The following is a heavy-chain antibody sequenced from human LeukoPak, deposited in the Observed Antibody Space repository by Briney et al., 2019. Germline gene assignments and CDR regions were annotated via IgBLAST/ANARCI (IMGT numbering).Heavy chain of an antibody. Sequence: ASVKVSCKASGYSFTDYYIHWVRQAPGQGPEWMGWINPKSGGTNYAQRLQRRVTMTRDTSMNTAYMELSRLRSDDTAVYHCARALRGVVVALPFDYWGQGTLVTVSS. CDR1: GYSFTDYY. CDR2: INPKSGGT. CDR3: ARALRGVVVALPFDY. J-gene: IGHJ4*02. V-gene: IGHV1-2*02. D-gene: IGHD3-10*01.